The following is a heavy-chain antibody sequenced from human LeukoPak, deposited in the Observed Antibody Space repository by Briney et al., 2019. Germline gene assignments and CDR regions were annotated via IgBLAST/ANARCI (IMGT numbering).Heavy chain of an antibody. D-gene: IGHD3-16*01. CDR2: INHSGST. V-gene: IGHV4-34*01. CDR1: GGSFSGFY. Sequence: SETLSLTCAVYGGSFSGFYWTWIRQPPGKGLEWIGEINHSGSTNCNPSLKSRVTISVDTSRNHFSLNLSSVTAADTAVYYCARAGGTAGGRFALDYWGQGTLVTVSS. J-gene: IGHJ4*02. CDR3: ARAGGTAGGRFALDY.